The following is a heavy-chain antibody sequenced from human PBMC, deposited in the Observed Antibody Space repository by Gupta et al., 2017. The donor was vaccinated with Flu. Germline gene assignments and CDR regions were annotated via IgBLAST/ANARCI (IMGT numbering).Heavy chain of an antibody. J-gene: IGHJ4*02. V-gene: IGHV3-73*01. CDR3: TAESYDLWSDSPDD. D-gene: IGHD3-3*01. CDR1: GVTFSGSA. Sequence: EVQLVESGGGSVEPGGSLQPYGATSGVTFSGSAMHWVRQASGKGLEWVGRIRRKANSYATAYAASVKGRFTISRDDSKNTAYLQMNSLKAEDTAVYYCTAESYDLWSDSPDDWGQGTLVTVSS. CDR2: IRRKANSYAT.